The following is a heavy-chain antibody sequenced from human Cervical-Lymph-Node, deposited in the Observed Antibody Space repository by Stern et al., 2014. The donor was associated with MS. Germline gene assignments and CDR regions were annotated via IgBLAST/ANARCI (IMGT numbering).Heavy chain of an antibody. CDR3: ARERQQYCNSEGCSYWYFDL. Sequence: QVQLQESGPGLVQPSGTLSLTCAVSGGSVSSTNWWSWVRQSPGKGLEWIGNIYHSGASNYRPSLRSRFSISLDNSKNHLTLHLTAVTAADTAVYYCARERQQYCNSEGCSYWYFDLWGRGTLVTVSS. J-gene: IGHJ2*01. CDR2: IYHSGAS. V-gene: IGHV4-4*02. CDR1: GGSVSSTNW. D-gene: IGHD2/OR15-2a*01.